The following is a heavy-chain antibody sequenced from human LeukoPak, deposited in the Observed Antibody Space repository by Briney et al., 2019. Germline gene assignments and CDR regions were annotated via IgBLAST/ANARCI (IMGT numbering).Heavy chain of an antibody. D-gene: IGHD2-2*01. CDR2: ISVYNGDT. CDR1: GYTFNNFG. CDR3: ARVRGGSCSSTSCQTGFDY. V-gene: IGHV1-18*01. J-gene: IGHJ4*02. Sequence: ASVKVSCKASGYTFNNFGFSWVRQAPGQGLEWMGWISVYNGDTNFVEKFQGRVTMTTDKSTTTAYMELRNLRSDDTAVYFCARVRGGSCSSTSCQTGFDYWGQGTLVTVSS.